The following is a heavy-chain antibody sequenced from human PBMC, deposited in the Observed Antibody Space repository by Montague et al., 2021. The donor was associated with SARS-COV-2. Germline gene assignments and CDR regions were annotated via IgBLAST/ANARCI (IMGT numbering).Heavy chain of an antibody. CDR1: VGSISTYY. CDR2: IDYSGST. D-gene: IGHD3-9*01. CDR3: ARLPYDNSYGMDV. V-gene: IGHV4-59*01. J-gene: IGHJ6*02. Sequence: SETLSLTCTVSVGSISTYYWNWIRQFPGKGLEWIGYIDYSGSTNXNPSLQSRVIISVDRSKIQFSLKLNSATAADTAIYYCARLPYDNSYGMDVWGQGTTVTVS.